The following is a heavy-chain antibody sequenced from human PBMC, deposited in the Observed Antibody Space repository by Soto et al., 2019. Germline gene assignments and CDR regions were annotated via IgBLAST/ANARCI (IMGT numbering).Heavy chain of an antibody. V-gene: IGHV3-11*03. Sequence: GGSLRLSCAASGFTFSDYYMSWIRQAPGKGLEWVSYISSSSYTNYADSVKGRFTISRDNSKNTLYLQMNSLRAEDTAVYYCARRGSGSYYDYWGQGTLVTVSS. CDR1: GFTFSDYY. CDR2: ISSSSYT. D-gene: IGHD1-26*01. J-gene: IGHJ4*02. CDR3: ARRGSGSYYDY.